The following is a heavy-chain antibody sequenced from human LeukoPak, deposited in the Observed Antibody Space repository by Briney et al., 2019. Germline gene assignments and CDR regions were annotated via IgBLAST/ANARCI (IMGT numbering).Heavy chain of an antibody. Sequence: SETLSLTCTVSGGSISSSSYYWGWIRQPPGKGLEWIGSIYYSGSTYYNPSLKSRVTISVDTSKNQFSLKLSSVTAADTAVYYCARSVAGRITMVRGVIITPDYFDHWGQGTLVTVSS. CDR3: ARSVAGRITMVRGVIITPDYFDH. D-gene: IGHD3-10*01. CDR2: IYYSGST. J-gene: IGHJ4*02. CDR1: GGSISSSSYY. V-gene: IGHV4-39*01.